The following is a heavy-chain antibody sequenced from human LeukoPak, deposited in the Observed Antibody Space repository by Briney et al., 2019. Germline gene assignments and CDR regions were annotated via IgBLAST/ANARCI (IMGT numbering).Heavy chain of an antibody. J-gene: IGHJ3*02. V-gene: IGHV3-23*01. Sequence: GGSLRLSCAASGFTPSSYAMSWVRQAAGQELEWVSAISGSGTSKHYTDSVKGRFTISRANSKNTLWLQMNRPRAEDTAVYYCAKDGFLLWRGAFDIWGQGTMVTVSS. CDR2: ISGSGTSK. CDR1: GFTPSSYA. D-gene: IGHD2-21*01. CDR3: AKDGFLLWRGAFDI.